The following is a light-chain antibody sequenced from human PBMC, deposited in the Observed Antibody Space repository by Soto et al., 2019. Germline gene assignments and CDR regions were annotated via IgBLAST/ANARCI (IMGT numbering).Light chain of an antibody. Sequence: QSALTQPASVSGSPGQSITISCTGTSSDGGGYKYDSWCQQHPGKAPKLMIYDVSNRPSGISNRFAGSKSGNTASLTIYGLEAEDEADDSCHAYTSSNFWVFGEGTKLTVL. CDR1: SSDGGGYKY. V-gene: IGLV2-14*03. CDR2: DVS. J-gene: IGLJ3*02. CDR3: HAYTSSNFWV.